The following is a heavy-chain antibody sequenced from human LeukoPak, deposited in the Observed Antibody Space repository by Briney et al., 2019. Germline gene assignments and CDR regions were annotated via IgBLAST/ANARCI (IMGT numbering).Heavy chain of an antibody. V-gene: IGHV3-23*01. Sequence: GGSLRLSCAASGFTFSSYAMSWVRQAPGKGLEWVSAISGSGGSTYYADSVEGRFTISRDNSKNTPYLQMNSLRAEDTAVYYCAKEVDSSGWYGYYYGMDVWGQGTTVTVSS. CDR3: AKEVDSSGWYGYYYGMDV. CDR2: ISGSGGST. J-gene: IGHJ6*02. CDR1: GFTFSSYA. D-gene: IGHD6-19*01.